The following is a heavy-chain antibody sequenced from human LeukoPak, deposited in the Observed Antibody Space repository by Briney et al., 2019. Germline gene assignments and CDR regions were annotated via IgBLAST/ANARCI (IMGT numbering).Heavy chain of an antibody. V-gene: IGHV4-59*01. D-gene: IGHD3-10*01. CDR3: AGGSTMIRGAADY. CDR2: IYYSGSP. Sequence: PSETLSLTCTVSGVSISSYYWSWIRQPPGKGLEWIGYIYYSGSPNYNPSLKSRVTISVDTSKTQFSLKLSSVTAADTAVYFCAGGSTMIRGAADYWGQGTLVTVSS. J-gene: IGHJ4*02. CDR1: GVSISSYY.